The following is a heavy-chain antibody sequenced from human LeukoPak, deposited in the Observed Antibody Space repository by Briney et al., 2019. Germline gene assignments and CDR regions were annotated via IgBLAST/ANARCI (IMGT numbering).Heavy chain of an antibody. D-gene: IGHD3-9*01. CDR3: AKDHTYDILTGYYYFDY. CDR1: GFTFRSYG. V-gene: IGHV3-30*18. CDR2: ISYDGSNK. J-gene: IGHJ4*02. Sequence: PGRSLRLYCAASGFTFRSYGMHWVRQAPGKGLEWVAVISYDGSNKYYAESVKGRFTISRDNSKNTLYLQMNSLRDEDTAVYYCAKDHTYDILTGYYYFDYWGQGTLVTVSS.